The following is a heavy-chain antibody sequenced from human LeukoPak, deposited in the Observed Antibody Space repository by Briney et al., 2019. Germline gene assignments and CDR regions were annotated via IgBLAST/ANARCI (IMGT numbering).Heavy chain of an antibody. Sequence: SQTLSLTCTVSGGSISSGGYYWSWIRQHPGKGLEWIGYTYYSGSTYYNPSLKSRVTISVDTSKNQFSLKLSSVTAADTAVYYCARDQLGWFDPWGQGTLVTVSS. D-gene: IGHD6-6*01. J-gene: IGHJ5*02. CDR1: GGSISSGGYY. CDR3: ARDQLGWFDP. V-gene: IGHV4-31*03. CDR2: TYYSGST.